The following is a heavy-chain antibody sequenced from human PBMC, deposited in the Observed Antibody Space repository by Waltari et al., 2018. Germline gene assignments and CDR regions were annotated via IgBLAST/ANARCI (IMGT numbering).Heavy chain of an antibody. CDR2: ISGSSSST. D-gene: IGHD3-16*02. CDR3: AKVEGGIVTRYYALDI. J-gene: IGHJ3*02. CDR1: GFSFCHSA. Sequence: EVQLLESGGGLVQPGGSLRLSCAAAGFSFCHSALRWVRQAPGKGLEWISGISGSSSSTYYADSVKGRFTISRDNSKNTLYLQMNSLRVEDTAVYFCAKVEGGIVTRYYALDIWGQGTMVTVSS. V-gene: IGHV3-23*01.